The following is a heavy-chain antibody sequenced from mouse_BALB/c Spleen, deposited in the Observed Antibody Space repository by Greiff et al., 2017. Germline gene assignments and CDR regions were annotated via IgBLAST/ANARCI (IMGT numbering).Heavy chain of an antibody. J-gene: IGHJ1*01. D-gene: IGHD2-1*01. CDR1: GYSITSGYY. CDR2: ISYDGSN. V-gene: IGHV3-6*02. CDR3: ARGGNYVYFDV. Sequence: EVHLVESGPGLVKPSQSLSLTCSVTGYSITSGYYWNWIRQFPGNKLEWMSYISYDGSNNYNPSLKNRISITRDTSKNQFFLKLNSVTTEDTATYYCARGGNYVYFDVWGAGTTVTVSS.